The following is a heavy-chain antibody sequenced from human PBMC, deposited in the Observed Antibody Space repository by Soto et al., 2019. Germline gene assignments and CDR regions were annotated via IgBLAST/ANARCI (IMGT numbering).Heavy chain of an antibody. CDR2: IYYSGST. J-gene: IGHJ5*02. CDR1: GGSISSGGYY. CDR3: ARDQSITMVRGGWFDP. Sequence: SETLSLTCTVSGGSISSGGYYWSWIRQHPGKGLEWIGYIYYSGSTYYNPSLKSRVTISVDTSKNQFSLKLSSVTAADTAVYYCARDQSITMVRGGWFDPWGQGTLVTVSS. V-gene: IGHV4-31*03. D-gene: IGHD3-10*01.